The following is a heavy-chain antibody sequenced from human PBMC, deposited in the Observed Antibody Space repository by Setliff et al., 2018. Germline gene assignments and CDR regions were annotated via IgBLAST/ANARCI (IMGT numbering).Heavy chain of an antibody. J-gene: IGHJ3*02. D-gene: IGHD3-16*01. CDR1: GGSISSSSYY. CDR2: IYHSGST. Sequence: SETLSLTCTVSGGSISSSSYYWGWIRQPPGKGLEWIGEIYHSGSTNYNPSLKSRVTISVDKSKNHLSLKLSSVTAADTAVYYCARRGRGAGRRTDAFDIWGQGTMVTVSS. CDR3: ARRGRGAGRRTDAFDI. V-gene: IGHV4-39*02.